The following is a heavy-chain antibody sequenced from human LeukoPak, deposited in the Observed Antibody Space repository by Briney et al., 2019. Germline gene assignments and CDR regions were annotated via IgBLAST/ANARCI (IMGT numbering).Heavy chain of an antibody. CDR3: ARGHWFSSSSCDY. CDR2: ISPNSGGT. CDR1: GYTFTGYY. V-gene: IGHV1-2*06. Sequence: VASAKVSCKASGYTFTGYYMHWVRQAPGQGLGWMGRISPNSGGTNYAQKFQGRVTMTRDTSISTAYMELSRPRSDDTAVYYCARGHWFSSSSCDYWGQGTLVTVSS. J-gene: IGHJ4*02. D-gene: IGHD6-13*01.